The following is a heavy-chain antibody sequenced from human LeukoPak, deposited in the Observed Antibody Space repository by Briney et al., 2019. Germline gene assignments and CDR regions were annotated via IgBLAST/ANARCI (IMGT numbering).Heavy chain of an antibody. V-gene: IGHV3-21*01. Sequence: GGSLRLSCAASGFTFSSYSMNWVRQAPGKGLEWVSSISSSSSYIYYADSVKGRFTISRDNAKNSLYLQMNSLRAEDTAVYYCARGWGSGSRSYYMDVWGKGTTVTVSS. J-gene: IGHJ6*03. CDR2: ISSSSSYI. CDR3: ARGWGSGSRSYYMDV. D-gene: IGHD3-10*01. CDR1: GFTFSSYS.